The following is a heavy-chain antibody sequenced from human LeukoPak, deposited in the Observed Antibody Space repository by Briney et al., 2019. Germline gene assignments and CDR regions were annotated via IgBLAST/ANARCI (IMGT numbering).Heavy chain of an antibody. CDR2: ISSSSSYI. D-gene: IGHD2-2*02. J-gene: IGHJ4*02. CDR1: GFTFSSYS. V-gene: IGHV3-21*01. CDR3: ARAYCSSTSCYRSEDY. Sequence: PGGSLRLSCAASGFTFSSYSMNWVRQAPGKGLEWVSSISSSSSYIYYADSVKGRFTISRDNAKNSLYLQMNSLRAEDTAVYYCARAYCSSTSCYRSEDYWGLGTLVTVSS.